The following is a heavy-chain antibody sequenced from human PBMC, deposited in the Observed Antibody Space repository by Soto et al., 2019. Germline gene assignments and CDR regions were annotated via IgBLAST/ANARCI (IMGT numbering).Heavy chain of an antibody. Sequence: GASVKVSCKASGGTFSSYAISWVRQAPGQGLEWMGGIIPIFGTADYAQKFQGRVTITADESTSTAYMELSSLRSEDTAVYYCASHYGGSGSSAWGPGYYYYGMDVWGQGTTVTVSS. V-gene: IGHV1-69*13. CDR2: IIPIFGTA. CDR3: ASHYGGSGSSAWGPGYYYYGMDV. J-gene: IGHJ6*02. D-gene: IGHD3-10*01. CDR1: GGTFSSYA.